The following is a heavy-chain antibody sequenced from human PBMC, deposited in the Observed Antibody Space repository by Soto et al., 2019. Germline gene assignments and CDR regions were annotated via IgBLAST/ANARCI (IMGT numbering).Heavy chain of an antibody. J-gene: IGHJ5*02. V-gene: IGHV1-8*01. Sequence: QVQLVQSGAEVKKPGASVKVSCKASGYTFTSYDINWVRQATGQGLEWMGWMNPNSGNTGYAQKFQGRVTMNRNTSISTGYMELSSLRSEDTAVYYCARVGEYYDFWSGYWGFDPWGQGTLVTVSS. CDR3: ARVGEYYDFWSGYWGFDP. CDR2: MNPNSGNT. CDR1: GYTFTSYD. D-gene: IGHD3-3*01.